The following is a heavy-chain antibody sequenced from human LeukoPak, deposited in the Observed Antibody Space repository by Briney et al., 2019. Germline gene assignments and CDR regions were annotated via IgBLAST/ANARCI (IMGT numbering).Heavy chain of an antibody. D-gene: IGHD1-26*01. Sequence: PGRSLRLSCAASGFTFSSYGMHWVRQAPGKGLEWEAVISYDGSNKYYADSVKGRFTISRDNSKNTLYLQMNSLRAEDTAVYYCAKGDGSYYYYYGMDVWGQGTTVTVSS. CDR3: AKGDGSYYYYYGMDV. CDR2: ISYDGSNK. J-gene: IGHJ6*02. CDR1: GFTFSSYG. V-gene: IGHV3-30*18.